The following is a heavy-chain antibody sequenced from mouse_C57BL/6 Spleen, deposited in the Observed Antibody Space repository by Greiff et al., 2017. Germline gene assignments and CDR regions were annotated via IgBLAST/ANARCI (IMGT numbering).Heavy chain of an antibody. V-gene: IGHV1-55*01. CDR3: ARGTAQATYYAMDY. CDR1: GYTFTSYW. J-gene: IGHJ4*01. CDR2: IYPGSGST. D-gene: IGHD3-2*02. Sequence: QVQLQQPGAELVKPGASVKMSCKASGYTFTSYWITWVKQSPGQGLEWIGDIYPGSGSTNYNEKFKSKATLTVDTSSSTAYMQLSSLTSEDSAVYYCARGTAQATYYAMDYWGQGTSVTVSS.